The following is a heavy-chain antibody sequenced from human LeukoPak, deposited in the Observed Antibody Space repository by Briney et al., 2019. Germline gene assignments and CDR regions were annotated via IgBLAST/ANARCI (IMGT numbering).Heavy chain of an antibody. CDR3: ARDSLWGQFDY. Sequence: PGGSLRLSCADSGFTFSSYAMSWVRQAPGKGLEWVSTISGSDDSTYYADSVKGRFTISRDNSKNTVYLHMNSLRAEDTAVYYCARDSLWGQFDYWGQGTLVTVSS. J-gene: IGHJ4*02. D-gene: IGHD3-16*01. V-gene: IGHV3-23*01. CDR2: ISGSDDST. CDR1: GFTFSSYA.